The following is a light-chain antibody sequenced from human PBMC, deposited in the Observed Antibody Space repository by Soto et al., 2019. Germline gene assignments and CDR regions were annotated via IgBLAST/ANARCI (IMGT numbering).Light chain of an antibody. Sequence: DIQMTRSPSSLAASLGDRVSITCRASHGITNYLAWYLQKPGKVPQLLIYAASTLQSGVPSRFSGSGSGTDFTLTISSVQPDDIATYFCQKYNSAPLAFGGGTKV. J-gene: IGKJ4*01. CDR3: QKYNSAPLA. CDR1: HGITNY. CDR2: AAS. V-gene: IGKV1-27*01.